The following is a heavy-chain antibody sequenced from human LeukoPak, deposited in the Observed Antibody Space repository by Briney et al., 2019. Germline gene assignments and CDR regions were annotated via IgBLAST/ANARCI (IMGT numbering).Heavy chain of an antibody. V-gene: IGHV4-59*01. CDR1: GGSISSYY. D-gene: IGHD5-12*01. Sequence: PSETLSLTCTVSGGSISSYYWSWIRQPPGKGPEWIGYIYYSGSTNYNPSLMSRVTISVDTSKNQFSLKLSSVTAADTAVYYCARIVATIQTRVASLAGDYYYMDVWGKGTTVTVSS. CDR3: ARIVATIQTRVASLAGDYYYMDV. CDR2: IYYSGST. J-gene: IGHJ6*03.